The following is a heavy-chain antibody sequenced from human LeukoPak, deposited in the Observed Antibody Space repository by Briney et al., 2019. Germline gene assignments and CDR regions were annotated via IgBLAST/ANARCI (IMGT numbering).Heavy chain of an antibody. V-gene: IGHV3-30-3*01. D-gene: IGHD6-13*01. CDR1: GFTFGSYA. J-gene: IGHJ6*02. Sequence: PGRSLRLSCAASGFTFGSYAMHWVRQAPGKGLEWVAVISYDGSNKYYADSVKGRFTISRDNSKNTLYLQMNSLRAEDTAVYYCASRIAAAALYYYYGMDVWGQGTTVTVSS. CDR2: ISYDGSNK. CDR3: ASRIAAAALYYYYGMDV.